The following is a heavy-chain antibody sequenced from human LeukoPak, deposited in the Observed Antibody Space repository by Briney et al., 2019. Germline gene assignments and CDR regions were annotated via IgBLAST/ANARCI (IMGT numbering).Heavy chain of an antibody. J-gene: IGHJ4*02. D-gene: IGHD6-19*01. V-gene: IGHV3-23*01. CDR2: ISGSGGST. CDR1: GFTFSNFA. Sequence: GGSLRLSCAASGFTFSNFAMNWVRQAPGKGLEWVSTISGSGGSTYYADSVKGRFTISRDNSKNTLYLQMNSLKAEDTAVYYCAKMVHTEQWLVPFDYWGQGTLVTVSS. CDR3: AKMVHTEQWLVPFDY.